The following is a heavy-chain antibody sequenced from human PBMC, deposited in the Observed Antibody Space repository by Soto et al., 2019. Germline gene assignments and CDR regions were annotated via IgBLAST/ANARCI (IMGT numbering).Heavy chain of an antibody. J-gene: IGHJ4*02. Sequence: GGSLRLSCAASGFTFSSYAMHWVRQAPGKGLEWVAVISYDGSNKYYADSVKGRFTISRDNSKNTLYLQMNSLRAEDTAVYYCASGYCSSTSGPFDYWGQGTLVTVSS. CDR1: GFTFSSYA. CDR2: ISYDGSNK. D-gene: IGHD2-2*03. V-gene: IGHV3-30-3*01. CDR3: ASGYCSSTSGPFDY.